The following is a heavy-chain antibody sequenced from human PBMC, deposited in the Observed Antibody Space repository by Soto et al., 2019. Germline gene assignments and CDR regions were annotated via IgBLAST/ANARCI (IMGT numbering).Heavy chain of an antibody. V-gene: IGHV4-4*02. CDR3: ARLGPGATTLTQGAAFDF. CDR1: GASIISSNW. CDR2: LFHSGTT. D-gene: IGHD5-12*01. J-gene: IGHJ3*01. Sequence: QVQLQESGPGLVKPSGTLSLTCAVSGASIISSNWWSWVRQPPGKGLEWIGELFHSGTTNYSPSLKCRVTISLDKSRTQFSLNLFSVTAADTAVYYCARLGPGATTLTQGAAFDFWCQGTMVTFSS.